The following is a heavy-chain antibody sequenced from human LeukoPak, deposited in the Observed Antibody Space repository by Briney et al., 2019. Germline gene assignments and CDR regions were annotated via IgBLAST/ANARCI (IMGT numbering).Heavy chain of an antibody. Sequence: GRSLRLSCAASGFTFDDYAMHWVRQAPGKGLEWVSGISWNSGSIGYADSVKGRFTISRDNAKNSLYLQMNSLRAEDTALYYCAKGGSYYYDKATFDYWGQGTLVTVSS. CDR2: ISWNSGSI. CDR3: AKGGSYYYDKATFDY. D-gene: IGHD3-22*01. V-gene: IGHV3-9*01. J-gene: IGHJ4*02. CDR1: GFTFDDYA.